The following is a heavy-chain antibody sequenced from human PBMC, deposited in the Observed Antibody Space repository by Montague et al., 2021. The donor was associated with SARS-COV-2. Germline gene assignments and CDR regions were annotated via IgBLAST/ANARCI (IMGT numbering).Heavy chain of an antibody. Sequence: SLRLSCAASGFTFSSYAMHWVRQAPGKGLEWVAVISYDGSNKYYADPVKGRFTISRDNFKNTLYLQMNSLRAEDTAVHYCARTLLDYYGMDVWGQGTTVTVSS. D-gene: IGHD2/OR15-2a*01. J-gene: IGHJ6*02. CDR3: ARTLLDYYGMDV. V-gene: IGHV3-30-3*01. CDR2: ISYDGSNK. CDR1: GFTFSSYA.